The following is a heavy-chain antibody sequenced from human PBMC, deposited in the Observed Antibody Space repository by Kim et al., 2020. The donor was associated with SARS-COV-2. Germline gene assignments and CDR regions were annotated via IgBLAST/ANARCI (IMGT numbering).Heavy chain of an antibody. CDR1: GFTFDDYA. D-gene: IGHD3-16*02. CDR3: AKDAGIDDDYVWGSYRYNYRNWFDP. CDR2: ISGDGGST. Sequence: GGSLRLSCAASGFTFDDYAMHWVRQAPGKGLEWVSLISGDGGSTYYADSVKGRFTISRDNSKNSLYLQMNSLRTEDTALYYCAKDAGIDDDYVWGSYRYNYRNWFDPWGQGTLVTVSS. J-gene: IGHJ5*02. V-gene: IGHV3-43*02.